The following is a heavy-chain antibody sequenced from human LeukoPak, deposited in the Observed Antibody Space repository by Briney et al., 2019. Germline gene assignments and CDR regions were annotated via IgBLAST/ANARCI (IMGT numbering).Heavy chain of an antibody. CDR2: ICPGESDT. Sequence: GESLRISCKGSGYIFASYWIAWMRQMPGTGLEWMGIICPGESDTRYSPSFQGQVTISADKSISTAYLQWSSLKASDTAMYYCARLGAGGEGWELLSMFDYWGQGTLVTVSS. J-gene: IGHJ4*02. CDR3: ARLGAGGEGWELLSMFDY. CDR1: GYIFASYW. D-gene: IGHD1-26*01. V-gene: IGHV5-51*01.